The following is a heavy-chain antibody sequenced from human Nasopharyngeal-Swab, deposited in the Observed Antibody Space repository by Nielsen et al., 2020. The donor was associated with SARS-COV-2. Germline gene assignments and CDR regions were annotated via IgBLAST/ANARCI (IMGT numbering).Heavy chain of an antibody. CDR3: ARIVVVPAASVRIRGWFDP. V-gene: IGHV4-38-2*01. J-gene: IGHJ5*02. CDR1: GYSISSGYY. CDR2: IYHSGST. D-gene: IGHD2-2*01. Sequence: SETLSLTFAVSGYSISSGYYWGWIRQPPGKGLEWIGSIYHSGSTYYNPSLKSRVTISVDTSKNQFSLKLSSVTAADTAVYYCARIVVVPAASVRIRGWFDPWGQGTLVTVSS.